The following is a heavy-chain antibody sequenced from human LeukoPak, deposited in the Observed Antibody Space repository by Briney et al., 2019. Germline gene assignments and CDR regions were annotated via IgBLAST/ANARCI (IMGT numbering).Heavy chain of an antibody. CDR1: GDSVSSNSAA. J-gene: IGHJ5*02. CDR2: TYYRSKWHN. D-gene: IGHD3-10*01. Sequence: SQTLSLTCAISGDSVSSNSAAWNWIRQSPSRGLEWLGRTYYRSKWHNDYAVSVKSRITINPDTSKNQFSLQLNSVTPEDTAVYYCARGGWSYYIANWFDPWGQGTLVTVSS. CDR3: ARGGWSYYIANWFDP. V-gene: IGHV6-1*01.